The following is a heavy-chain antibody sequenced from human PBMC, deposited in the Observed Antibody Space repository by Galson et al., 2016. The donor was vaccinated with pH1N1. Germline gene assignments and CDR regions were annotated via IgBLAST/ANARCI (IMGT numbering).Heavy chain of an antibody. CDR3: TKGGSIAAPDQAFDF. D-gene: IGHD6-6*01. Sequence: SLRLSCAASGFTFISYAMSWVRQAPGKGLEWVSDISGSGGNTYYGDSVKGRFTISSDNSKDTLYLKMNSLRDEDTAVYYSTKGGSIAAPDQAFDFWGQGKLVTSSS. V-gene: IGHV3-23*01. CDR1: GFTFISYA. J-gene: IGHJ3*01. CDR2: ISGSGGNT.